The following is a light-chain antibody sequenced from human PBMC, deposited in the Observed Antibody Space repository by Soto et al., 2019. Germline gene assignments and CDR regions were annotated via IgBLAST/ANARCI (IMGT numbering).Light chain of an antibody. Sequence: QSALTQPPSASGSPGQSVTISCTGTSNDVGAYNYVSWYQQHPGKAPKLMIYEVNERPSGVPDRFSGSKSGNTASLTVSGLQAEDEAEYFCSSYAGSSNLVFGGGTKLTVL. CDR1: SNDVGAYNY. CDR3: SSYAGSSNLV. J-gene: IGLJ2*01. CDR2: EVN. V-gene: IGLV2-8*01.